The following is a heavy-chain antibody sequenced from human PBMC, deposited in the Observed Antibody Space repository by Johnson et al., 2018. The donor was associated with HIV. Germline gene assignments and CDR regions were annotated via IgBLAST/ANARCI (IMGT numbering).Heavy chain of an antibody. CDR1: GFTVSSNY. Sequence: VQLVESGGGVVQPGRSLRLSCAASGFTVSSNYMSWVRQAPGKGLEWVSVIYSGGSTYYADSVKGRFTISRDNSKNTLYLQMNSLRAEDTAVYYCATSGSYDAFDIWGQGTMVTVSS. D-gene: IGHD1-26*01. CDR2: IYSGGST. V-gene: IGHV3-66*01. CDR3: ATSGSYDAFDI. J-gene: IGHJ3*02.